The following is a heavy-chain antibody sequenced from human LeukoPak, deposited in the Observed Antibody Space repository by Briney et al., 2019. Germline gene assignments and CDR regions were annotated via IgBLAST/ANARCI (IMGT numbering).Heavy chain of an antibody. J-gene: IGHJ4*02. CDR3: ATVSVIRGVTYFDY. V-gene: IGHV4-59*01. Sequence: PSETLSLTCTVSGGSISSYYWSWIRQPPGKGLEWIAYLFYSGSTDYNPSLESRVTISVDTSKNQFSLKLRSVTAADTAVYYCATVSVIRGVTYFDYWGQGTLVTVSS. CDR1: GGSISSYY. D-gene: IGHD3-10*01. CDR2: LFYSGST.